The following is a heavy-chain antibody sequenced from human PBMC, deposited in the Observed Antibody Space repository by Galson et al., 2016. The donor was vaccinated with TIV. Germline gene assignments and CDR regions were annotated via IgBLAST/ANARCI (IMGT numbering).Heavy chain of an antibody. D-gene: IGHD2/OR15-2a*01. CDR3: AQAYCKDHLVLGGLLGDGEPGPQRWVVMFIIIPVNEXKPLQGLS. Sequence: SGYTFIGYYIHWVRQAPGQGLEWVGRINPNSGAANYAQNFQGRVTMTSDTSISTASLELSRLRSDDTAVYYCAQAYCKDHLVLGGLLGDGEPGPQRWVVMFIIIPVNEXKPLQGLSWG. J-gene: IGHJ5*01. CDR2: INPNSGAA. CDR1: GYTFIGYY. V-gene: IGHV1-2*06.